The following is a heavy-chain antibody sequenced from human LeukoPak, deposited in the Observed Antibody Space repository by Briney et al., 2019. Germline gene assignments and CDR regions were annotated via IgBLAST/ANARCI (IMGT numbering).Heavy chain of an antibody. CDR2: ISGSGGNT. Sequence: GGSLRLSCAASGFTFSSYGMHWVRQAPGKGLEWVSAISGSGGNTFYADSVKGRFTISRDNSKNTLYLQMHSLRAEDTAVYYCARDRDYGTFDYWGQGTLVTVSS. CDR1: GFTFSSYG. CDR3: ARDRDYGTFDY. V-gene: IGHV3-23*01. J-gene: IGHJ4*02. D-gene: IGHD4-17*01.